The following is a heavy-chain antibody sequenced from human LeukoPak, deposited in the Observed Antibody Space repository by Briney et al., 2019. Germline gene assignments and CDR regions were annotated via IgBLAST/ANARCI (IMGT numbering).Heavy chain of an antibody. V-gene: IGHV4-34*01. CDR3: ARASGYLKRGAFDI. CDR2: INHSGST. Sequence: PSETLSLTCAVYGGSFSGYYLSWIRQPPGKGLEWIGEINHSGSTNYNPSLKSRVTISVDTSKNQFSLKLSSVTAADTAVYYCARASGYLKRGAFDIWGQGTMVTVSS. J-gene: IGHJ3*02. D-gene: IGHD3-22*01. CDR1: GGSFSGYY.